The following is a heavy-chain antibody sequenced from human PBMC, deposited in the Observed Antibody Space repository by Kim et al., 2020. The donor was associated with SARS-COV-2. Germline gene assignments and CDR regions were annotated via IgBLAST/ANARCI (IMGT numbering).Heavy chain of an antibody. D-gene: IGHD1-1*01. CDR3: AKSHADNRPRCIDS. V-gene: IGHV3-23*03. CDR2: INHDGSNT. CDR1: GFTFSSYG. Sequence: GGSLRLSCAASGFTFSSYGMSWVRQAPGKGLEWVADINHDGSNTYYADSVKGRFTISRDNSKNTLHLQMNSLRAEDTAVYYCAKSHADNRPRCIDS. J-gene: IGHJ5*01.